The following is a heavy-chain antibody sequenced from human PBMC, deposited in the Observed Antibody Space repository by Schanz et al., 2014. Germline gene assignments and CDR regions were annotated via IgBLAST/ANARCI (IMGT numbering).Heavy chain of an antibody. D-gene: IGHD3-10*01. J-gene: IGHJ4*02. V-gene: IGHV3-23*04. CDR3: VSSGSYSSYAF. CDR1: GFTFSTHA. CDR2: ISGSGAST. Sequence: EVQLVESGGGLVQPGGSLRLSCSASGFTFSTHAMSWVRQAPGKGLEWVSGISGSGASTYYADSVKGRFTISRDNAKNSLYLQMNSLRAEDTAVYHCVSSGSYSSYAFWGQGTLVTVSS.